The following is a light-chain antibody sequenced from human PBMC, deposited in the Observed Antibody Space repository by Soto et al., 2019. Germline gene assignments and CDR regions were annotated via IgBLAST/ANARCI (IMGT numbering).Light chain of an antibody. CDR3: LQSDXRMT. V-gene: IGKV1-39*01. CDR1: HVVSSY. Sequence: DIQMTQSPSSLSASVVDGFTITCRAIHVVSSYVSWYHQKPGKANKLLIYAASLFESGVPSRFSGSRSGTDFTLTISSLQPEDFATYYFLQSDXRMTCGQGTKV. CDR2: AAS. J-gene: IGKJ1*01.